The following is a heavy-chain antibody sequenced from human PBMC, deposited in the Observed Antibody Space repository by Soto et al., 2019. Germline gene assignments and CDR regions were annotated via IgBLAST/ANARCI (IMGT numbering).Heavy chain of an antibody. Sequence: GSLVLSCLTSGFTFISSFMGWIRQAPGKGLEWVANINQDGGLTYYVDSVEGRFTISRDNTKDSLYLQMNSLRGEDTAIYYCARYYRGSGRYFFDYWGQGTQVTVYS. D-gene: IGHD6-19*01. CDR2: INQDGGLT. CDR1: GFTFISSF. V-gene: IGHV3-7*03. J-gene: IGHJ4*02. CDR3: ARYYRGSGRYFFDY.